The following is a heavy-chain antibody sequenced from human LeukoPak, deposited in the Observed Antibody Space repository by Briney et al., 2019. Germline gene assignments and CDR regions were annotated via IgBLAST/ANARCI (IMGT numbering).Heavy chain of an antibody. J-gene: IGHJ3*02. V-gene: IGHV1-2*02. CDR2: INPNSGGT. Sequence: ASVKVSCKASGYTFTGYYMHWVRQAPGQGLEWMGWINPNSGGTNYAQKFRGRVTMTGDTSISTAYMELSRLRSDDTAVYYCASPSGATGAFDIWGQGTMVTVSS. D-gene: IGHD3-10*01. CDR3: ASPSGATGAFDI. CDR1: GYTFTGYY.